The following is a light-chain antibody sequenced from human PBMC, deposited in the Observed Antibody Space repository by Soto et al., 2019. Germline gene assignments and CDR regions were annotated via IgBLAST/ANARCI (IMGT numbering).Light chain of an antibody. Sequence: DIQMTQSPSTLSASVGDRVTITCRASQNINSWLAWYQQKPGKAPNLLIYDASTLESGVPSRFSGSGSGTEFTLTISSLQPDDFATYYCQQYNSYSTFGQGTKVDIK. CDR1: QNINSW. V-gene: IGKV1-5*01. CDR2: DAS. CDR3: QQYNSYST. J-gene: IGKJ1*01.